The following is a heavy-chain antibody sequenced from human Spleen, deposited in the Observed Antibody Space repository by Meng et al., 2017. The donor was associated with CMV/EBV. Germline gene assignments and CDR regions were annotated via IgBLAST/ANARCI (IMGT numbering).Heavy chain of an antibody. Sequence: SVKVSCKASGGTFSSYAISWVRQAPGQGLEWMGGIIPIFGTANYAQKFQGRVTITTDESTSTAYMELSSLRSEDTAVYYCARDYGCSSTSCYPYYYYGMDVWGQGTTVTVSS. CDR1: GGTFSSYA. D-gene: IGHD2-2*01. CDR3: ARDYGCSSTSCYPYYYYGMDV. V-gene: IGHV1-69*05. J-gene: IGHJ6*02. CDR2: IIPIFGTA.